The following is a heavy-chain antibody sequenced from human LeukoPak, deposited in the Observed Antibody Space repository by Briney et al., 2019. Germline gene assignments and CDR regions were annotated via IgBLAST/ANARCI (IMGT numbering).Heavy chain of an antibody. Sequence: SETLSLTCAVYGGSFSGYYWSWIRQPPGKGLEWIGEINHSGSTNYNPSPKSRVTISVDTSKNQFSLKLSSVTAADTAVYYCAREDEGVVVAALDAFDIWGQGTMVTVSS. CDR2: INHSGST. CDR1: GGSFSGYY. V-gene: IGHV4-34*01. J-gene: IGHJ3*02. CDR3: AREDEGVVVAALDAFDI. D-gene: IGHD2-15*01.